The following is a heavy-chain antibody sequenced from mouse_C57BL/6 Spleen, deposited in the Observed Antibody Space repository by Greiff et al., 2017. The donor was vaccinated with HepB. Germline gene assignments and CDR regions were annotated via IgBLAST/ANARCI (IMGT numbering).Heavy chain of an antibody. Sequence: EVQLQESGPGLVKPSQSLSLTCSVTGYSITSGYYWNWIRQFPGNKLEWMGYISYDGSNNYNPSLKNRISITRDTSKNQFFLKLNSVTTEDTATYYCAGSSYPHWYFAVWGPGTTVTVSS. CDR2: ISYDGSN. V-gene: IGHV3-6*01. CDR1: GYSITSGYY. J-gene: IGHJ1*01. D-gene: IGHD1-1*01. CDR3: AGSSYPHWYFAV.